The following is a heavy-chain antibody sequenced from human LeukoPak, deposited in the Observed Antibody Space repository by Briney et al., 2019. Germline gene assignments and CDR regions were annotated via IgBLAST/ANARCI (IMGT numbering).Heavy chain of an antibody. Sequence: PGGSLRLSCAASGFTLSSYAMSWVRQAPGTGLEWVSTIDVTTGGSYYADSVKGRFTISRDTFQNTLYLQLNSLRVDDTAIYYCAKVNYYQPYFWGQGTLVTVSS. D-gene: IGHD2-2*01. V-gene: IGHV3-23*01. J-gene: IGHJ4*02. CDR3: AKVNYYQPYF. CDR2: IDVTTGGS. CDR1: GFTLSSYA.